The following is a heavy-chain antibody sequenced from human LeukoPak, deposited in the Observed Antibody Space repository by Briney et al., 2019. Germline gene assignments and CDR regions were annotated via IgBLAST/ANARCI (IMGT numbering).Heavy chain of an antibody. D-gene: IGHD2-8*01. Sequence: PSETLSLTCAVYGGSISGYYWSWIRQPPGKGLEWIAEIHHSGSTNYNPSLRSRVTISVDTSKNQFSLKLSSVTAADTAVYYCARQPGVAFDIWGQGTMVTVSS. CDR1: GGSISGYY. J-gene: IGHJ3*02. V-gene: IGHV4-34*01. CDR3: ARQPGVAFDI. CDR2: IHHSGST.